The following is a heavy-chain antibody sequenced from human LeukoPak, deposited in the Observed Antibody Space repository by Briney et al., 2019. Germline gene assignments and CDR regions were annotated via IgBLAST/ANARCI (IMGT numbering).Heavy chain of an antibody. Sequence: SETLSLTCAVYGGSFSGYYWSWIRQPPGKGLEWIGEINHSGSTNYNPSLKSRVTISVDTSKNQFSLKLSSVTAANTAVYYCARGIGAFRAFDIWGQGTMVTVSS. CDR3: ARGIGAFRAFDI. CDR1: GGSFSGYY. V-gene: IGHV4-34*01. J-gene: IGHJ3*02. CDR2: INHSGST. D-gene: IGHD4/OR15-4a*01.